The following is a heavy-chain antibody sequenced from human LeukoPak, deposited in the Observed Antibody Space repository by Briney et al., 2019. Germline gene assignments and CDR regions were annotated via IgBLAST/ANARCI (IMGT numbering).Heavy chain of an antibody. V-gene: IGHV3-9*01. D-gene: IGHD6-13*01. J-gene: IGHJ4*02. CDR1: GFTFDDYA. CDR3: AKDTGYSSSWYEFGRGFDY. CDR2: ISWNSGSI. Sequence: GGSLRLSCAASGFTFDDYAMHWVRQAPGKGLEWVSGISWNSGSIGYADSVKGRFTISRDNAKNSLYLQMNSLRAEDTALYYCAKDTGYSSSWYEFGRGFDYWGQGTLVTVSS.